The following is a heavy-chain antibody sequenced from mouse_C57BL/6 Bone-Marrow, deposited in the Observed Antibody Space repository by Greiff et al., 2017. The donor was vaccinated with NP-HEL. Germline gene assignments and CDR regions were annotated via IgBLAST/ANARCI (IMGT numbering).Heavy chain of an antibody. CDR3: ARGATVVEGCYYAMDD. CDR1: GYAFSSSW. J-gene: IGHJ4*01. Sequence: VQLQQSGPELVKPGASVKISCKASGYAFSSSWMNWVKQRPGKGLEWIGRIYPGDGDTNYNGKFKGKATLTADKSSSTAYMQLSSLTSEDSAVYFCARGATVVEGCYYAMDDWGKGTSVTVSS. CDR2: IYPGDGDT. V-gene: IGHV1-82*01. D-gene: IGHD1-1*01.